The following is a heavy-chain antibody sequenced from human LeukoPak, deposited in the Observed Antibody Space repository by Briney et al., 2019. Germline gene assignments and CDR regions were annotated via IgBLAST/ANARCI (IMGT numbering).Heavy chain of an antibody. Sequence: GGSLRLSCAASGFTVSSNYMSWVRQAPGKGLEWVSSIYSGGSTYYAASVKGRFTISSDNYKNTVYLQMNSLRAEDTAVYFCARVRLDRSERNLDAFENWGQGTMVTVSS. D-gene: IGHD1-14*01. V-gene: IGHV3-53*01. CDR2: IYSGGST. CDR3: ARVRLDRSERNLDAFEN. CDR1: GFTVSSNY. J-gene: IGHJ3*02.